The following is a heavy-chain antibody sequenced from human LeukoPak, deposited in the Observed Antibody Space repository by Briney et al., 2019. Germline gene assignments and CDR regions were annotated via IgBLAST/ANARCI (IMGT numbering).Heavy chain of an antibody. CDR2: IIPILGIA. CDR3: ARDQGMGCSSTSCYFDY. Sequence: ASVKVSCKASGGTFSSYAISWVRQAPGQGLEWMGRIIPILGIANYAQKFQGRVTITADKSTSTAYMELSSLRSEDTAVYYCARDQGMGCSSTSCYFDYWGQGTLVTVSS. J-gene: IGHJ4*02. D-gene: IGHD2-2*01. V-gene: IGHV1-69*04. CDR1: GGTFSSYA.